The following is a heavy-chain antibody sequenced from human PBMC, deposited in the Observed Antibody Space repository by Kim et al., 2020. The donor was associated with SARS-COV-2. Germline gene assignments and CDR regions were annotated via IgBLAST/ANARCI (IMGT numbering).Heavy chain of an antibody. CDR3: AKDPGGSSVLYGMDV. CDR2: ISYDVSNK. CDR1: GFTFSSYG. D-gene: IGHD1-26*01. J-gene: IGHJ6*02. Sequence: GGSLRLSCAASGFTFSSYGMHWVRQAPGKGLEWVAVISYDVSNKYYADSVKGRFTISRDNSKNTLYLQMNSLRAEDTAVYYCAKDPGGSSVLYGMDVWGQGTTVTVSS. V-gene: IGHV3-30*18.